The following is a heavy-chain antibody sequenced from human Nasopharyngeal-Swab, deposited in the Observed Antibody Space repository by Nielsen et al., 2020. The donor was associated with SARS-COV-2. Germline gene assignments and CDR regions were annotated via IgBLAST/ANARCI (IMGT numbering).Heavy chain of an antibody. CDR2: IYYSGST. J-gene: IGHJ6*02. V-gene: IGHV4-59*13. CDR3: ARGYSSSYFSYYYYGLDV. Sequence: PGKGLEWIGYIYYSGSTNYNPSLKSRVTISVDTSKNQFSLKLSSVTAADTAVYYCARGYSSSYFSYYYYGLDVWGQGTTVTVSS. D-gene: IGHD6-6*01.